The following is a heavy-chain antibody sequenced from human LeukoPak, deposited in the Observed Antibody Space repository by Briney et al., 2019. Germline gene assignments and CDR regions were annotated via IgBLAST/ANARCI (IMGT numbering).Heavy chain of an antibody. CDR1: GYTLTELS. V-gene: IGHV1-24*01. CDR3: ATGGLAGYYYDSSGYTAFDY. J-gene: IGHJ4*02. Sequence: ASVKVSCKVSGYTLTELSMHWVRQAPGKGLEWMGGFDPEDGETIYAQKFQGRVTMTEDTSTDTAYMELSSLRSEDTAVYSCATGGLAGYYYDSSGYTAFDYSGQGTLVTVSS. CDR2: FDPEDGET. D-gene: IGHD3-22*01.